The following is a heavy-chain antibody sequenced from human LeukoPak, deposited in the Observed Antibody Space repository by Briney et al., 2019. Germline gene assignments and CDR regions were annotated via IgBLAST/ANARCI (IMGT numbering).Heavy chain of an antibody. CDR3: ARDDIAGGSTVTTAPK. CDR2: VYTCGST. Sequence: SETLSLLCTVWGRSIRRFYWMWLRDPAGEALECVGRVYTCGSTSQHPPLKSRVTICEDKPQNQFALTQSSVTARDTGVFYCARDDIAGGSTVTTAPKGGQGTRDSV. V-gene: IGHV4-4*07. J-gene: IGHJ4*02. CDR1: GRSIRRFY. D-gene: IGHD4-17*01.